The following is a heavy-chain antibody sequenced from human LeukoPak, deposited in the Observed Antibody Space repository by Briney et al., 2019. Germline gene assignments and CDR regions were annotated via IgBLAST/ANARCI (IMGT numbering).Heavy chain of an antibody. D-gene: IGHD1-7*01. J-gene: IGHJ3*02. CDR3: ARLITGTTTAFDI. CDR2: IYTSGST. CDR1: GGSISGYY. Sequence: SETLSLTCTVSGGSISGYYWSWIRQPAGKGLEWIGRIYTSGSTHYNPSLKSRVTMSVDTSKNQFSLKLSSVTAADTAVYYCARLITGTTTAFDIWGQGTVVTVSS. V-gene: IGHV4-4*07.